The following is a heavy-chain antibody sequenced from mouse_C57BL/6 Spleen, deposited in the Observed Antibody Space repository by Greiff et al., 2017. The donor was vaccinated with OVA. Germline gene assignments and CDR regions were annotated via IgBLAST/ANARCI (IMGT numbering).Heavy chain of an antibody. CDR2: INPYNGDT. Sequence: VQLKQSGPELVKPGDSVKISCKASGYSFTGYFMNWVMQSHGKSLEWIGRINPYNGDTFYNQKFKGKATLTVDKSSSTAHMELRSLTSEDSAVYYCARVNYYGSSYGYFDYWGQGTTLTVSS. CDR3: ARVNYYGSSYGYFDY. J-gene: IGHJ2*01. CDR1: GYSFTGYF. D-gene: IGHD1-1*01. V-gene: IGHV1-20*01.